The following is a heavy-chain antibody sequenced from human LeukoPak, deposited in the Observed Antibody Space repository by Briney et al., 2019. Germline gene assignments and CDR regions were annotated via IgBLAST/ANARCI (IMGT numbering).Heavy chain of an antibody. CDR2: MYQSGST. V-gene: IGHV4-38-2*02. CDR1: GYSIRNGYF. D-gene: IGHD5-18*01. J-gene: IGHJ4*02. Sequence: SETLSLTCTVSGYSIRNGYFWGWIRQPPGKGLEWIGCMYQSGSTYYNPSLKSRVTISVDTSTNHFSLKLSSVTAADTAVYYCAREGPGYSYVYGYWGQGTLVTVSS. CDR3: AREGPGYSYVYGY.